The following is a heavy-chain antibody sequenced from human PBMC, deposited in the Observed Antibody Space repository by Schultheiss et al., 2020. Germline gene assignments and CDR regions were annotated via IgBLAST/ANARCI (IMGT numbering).Heavy chain of an antibody. Sequence: SATLSLTCAVYGGSFSGYYWSWIRQPPGKGLEWIGEINHSGSTNYNPSLKSRVTISVDTSKNQFSLKLSSVTAADTAVYYCARVGSSNYDILTGYGYWGQGTLVTVSS. D-gene: IGHD3-9*01. CDR1: GGSFSGYY. CDR2: INHSGST. J-gene: IGHJ4*02. V-gene: IGHV4-34*01. CDR3: ARVGSSNYDILTGYGY.